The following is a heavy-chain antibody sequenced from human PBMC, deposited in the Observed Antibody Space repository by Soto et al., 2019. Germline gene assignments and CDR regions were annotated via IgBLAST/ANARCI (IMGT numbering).Heavy chain of an antibody. CDR2: ISGSGGST. V-gene: IGHV3-23*01. CDR1: GFTFSSYA. Sequence: PGGSLRLACAASGFTFSSYAMSWVRQAPGKGLEWVSAISGSGGSTYYADSVKGRFTISRDNSKNTLYLQMNSLRAEDTAVYYCAEVPAASAYYYGMDVWGQGTTVTVSS. CDR3: AEVPAASAYYYGMDV. D-gene: IGHD2-2*01. J-gene: IGHJ6*02.